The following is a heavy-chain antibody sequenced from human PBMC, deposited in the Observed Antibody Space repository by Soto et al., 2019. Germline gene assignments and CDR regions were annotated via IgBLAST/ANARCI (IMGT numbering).Heavy chain of an antibody. CDR1: GFTFSTAW. J-gene: IGHJ4*02. Sequence: GGSLRLSCAASGFTFSTAWINWVRQAPGKGLEWVGRIKSQANGEAPDFAAPVKGRFAISRDDSKSMVYLQMNSLKTEDTAVYYCTRPRYSGSSDCWGQGTLVTVSS. CDR3: TRPRYSGSSDC. D-gene: IGHD1-26*01. CDR2: IKSQANGEAP. V-gene: IGHV3-15*07.